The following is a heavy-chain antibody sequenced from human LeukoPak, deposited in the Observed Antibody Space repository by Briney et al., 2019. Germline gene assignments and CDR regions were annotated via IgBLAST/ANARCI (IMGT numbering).Heavy chain of an antibody. D-gene: IGHD4-17*01. V-gene: IGHV1-69*05. CDR1: GGTFSSYA. CDR3: ARGDYGDYGPEMDV. CDR2: IIPIFGTA. Sequence: SVKVSYKASGGTFSSYAISWVRQAPGPGLGWMGGIIPIFGTANYAQQFQGRVTITTGESTSTAYMELSSLRSEDTAVYYCARGDYGDYGPEMDVWGKGTTVTVSS. J-gene: IGHJ6*04.